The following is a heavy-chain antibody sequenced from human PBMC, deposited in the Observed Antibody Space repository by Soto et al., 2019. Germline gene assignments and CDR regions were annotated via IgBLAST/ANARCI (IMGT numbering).Heavy chain of an antibody. CDR3: VRDDDNLDTGLDH. V-gene: IGHV3-30*19. CDR1: GFTFSSYG. CDR2: IPHDGTYQ. J-gene: IGHJ4*02. Sequence: QVQLVESGGGVVQPGGSLRLSCTASGFTFSSYGMHWVRQAPGKGLQWVAVIPHDGTYQYYLDSVKGRFTISRDNSKDPLYLPMNSLRVEDTAMYSCVRDDDNLDTGLDHWGQGTRVNVSS. D-gene: IGHD1-1*01.